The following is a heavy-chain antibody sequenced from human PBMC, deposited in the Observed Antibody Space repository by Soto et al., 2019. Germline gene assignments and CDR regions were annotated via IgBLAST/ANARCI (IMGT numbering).Heavy chain of an antibody. CDR2: IHDSEGT. CDR3: ARSGDWNLDY. V-gene: IGHV4-4*02. Sequence: QVQLQESGPGLVKPSGTLSLTCAVSGYSITMNWWSWVRQPPGKGLEWIGEIHDSEGTFYNPSLESRVTISADKSKNQFSLDVRSVTAADTAVYYCARSGDWNLDYWGQGTPVTVSS. CDR1: GYSITMNW. D-gene: IGHD1-1*01. J-gene: IGHJ4*02.